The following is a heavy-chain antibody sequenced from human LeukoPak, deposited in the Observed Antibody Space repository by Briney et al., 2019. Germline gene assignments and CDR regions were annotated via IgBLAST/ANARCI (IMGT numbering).Heavy chain of an antibody. CDR3: GKTTVGYSSGQKPAWPVDY. CDR2: IFGRGGSP. J-gene: IGHJ4*02. V-gene: IGHV3-23*01. CDR1: GFTFGSHA. D-gene: IGHD5-18*01. Sequence: PGGSLRLSCEASGFTFGSHAMYWVRPAPGKGLEWVAGIFGRGGSPHYADPVKGRFTISRDNSRNTVYLQINSLRAEDTAVYYCGKTTVGYSSGQKPAWPVDYWGQGTLVTVSS.